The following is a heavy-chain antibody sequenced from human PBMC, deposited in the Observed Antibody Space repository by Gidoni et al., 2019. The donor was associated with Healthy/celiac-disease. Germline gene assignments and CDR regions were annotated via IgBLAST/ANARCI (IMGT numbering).Heavy chain of an antibody. CDR3: ARRGGIAARPYNWFDP. J-gene: IGHJ5*02. CDR1: GFPFSSYS. CDR2: ISSSSSTI. D-gene: IGHD6-6*01. Sequence: EVQLVESGGGLLQPGGSLRLSCAASGFPFSSYSMNWVRQAPGKGLEWVSYISSSSSTIYYADSVKGRFTISRDNAKNSLYLQMNSLRAEDTAVYYCARRGGIAARPYNWFDPWGQGTLVTVSS. V-gene: IGHV3-48*01.